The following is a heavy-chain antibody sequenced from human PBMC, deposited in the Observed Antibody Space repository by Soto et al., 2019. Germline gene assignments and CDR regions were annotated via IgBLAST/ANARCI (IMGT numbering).Heavy chain of an antibody. CDR1: GFSLSASGVG. CDR3: AHSNCSSGRCHAFGLAY. D-gene: IGHD2-2*01. V-gene: IGHV2-5*02. CDR2: IYWDDDK. Sequence: QITLKESGPTLVKPTQTLTLTCTFSGFSLSASGVGVGWIRQPPGKALEWLALIYWDDDKRYSPSLQSRLTITKDTSKNQVVLTMTNMDPVDTATYFCAHSNCSSGRCHAFGLAYWGQGTLVTVSS. J-gene: IGHJ4*02.